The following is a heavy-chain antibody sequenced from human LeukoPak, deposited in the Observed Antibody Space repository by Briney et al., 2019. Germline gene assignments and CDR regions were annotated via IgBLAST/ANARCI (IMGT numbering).Heavy chain of an antibody. CDR1: GGSISSYY. CDR3: TTLPRDYARSGYAQSFPH. CDR2: IYYSGST. D-gene: IGHD3-22*01. J-gene: IGHJ1*01. Sequence: SETLSLTCTVSGGSISSYYWSWIRQPPGKGLEWIGYIYYSGSTNYNPSLKSRVTISVDTSKNQFSLKLSSVTAADTAVYYCTTLPRDYARSGYAQSFPHCGQATLVTVSS. V-gene: IGHV4-59*08.